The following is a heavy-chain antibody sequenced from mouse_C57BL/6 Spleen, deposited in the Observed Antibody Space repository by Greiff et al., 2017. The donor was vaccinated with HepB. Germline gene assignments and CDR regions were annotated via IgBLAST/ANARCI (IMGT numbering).Heavy chain of an antibody. J-gene: IGHJ4*01. CDR1: GFTFSDYG. CDR3: ASDYSSGYVDYYAMDY. D-gene: IGHD3-2*02. Sequence: DVMLVESGGGLVKPGGSLKLSCAASGFTFSDYGMHWVRQAPEKGLEWVAYISSGSSTIYYADTVKGRFTISRDNAKNTLFLQMTSLRSEDTAMYYCASDYSSGYVDYYAMDYWGQGTSVTVSS. V-gene: IGHV5-17*01. CDR2: ISSGSSTI.